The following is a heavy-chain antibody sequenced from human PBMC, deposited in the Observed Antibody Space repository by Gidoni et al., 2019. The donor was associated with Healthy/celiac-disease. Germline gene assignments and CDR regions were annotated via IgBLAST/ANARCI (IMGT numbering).Heavy chain of an antibody. CDR1: GFTVRSNY. J-gene: IGHJ5*02. D-gene: IGHD6-19*01. CDR2: IYSGGST. V-gene: IGHV3-53*02. Sequence: EVQLVETGGGLIQPGGSLRLPCAAPGFTVRSNYMSWVRQAPGKGLEWVGVIYSGGSTYYAVSVKGRFTISRDNSKNTLYLQMNSLRAEDTAVYYCARMEYSSGWWGPHWFDPWGQGTLVTVSS. CDR3: ARMEYSSGWWGPHWFDP.